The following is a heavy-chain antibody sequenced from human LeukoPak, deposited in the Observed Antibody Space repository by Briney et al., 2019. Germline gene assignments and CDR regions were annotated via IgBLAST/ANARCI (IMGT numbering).Heavy chain of an antibody. CDR2: ISRSSSTI. CDR1: GFTFSNYS. V-gene: IGHV3-48*02. CDR3: VRIRDSGSYYYYYGMDV. D-gene: IGHD1-26*01. Sequence: GGSLRLSCAVSGFTFSNYSMNWVRQAPGKGLEWVSYISRSSSTILYADSVKGRFTISRDKAKNSVYLQMNSLRDEDTAVYYCVRIRDSGSYYYYYGMDVWGQGTTVTVSS. J-gene: IGHJ6*02.